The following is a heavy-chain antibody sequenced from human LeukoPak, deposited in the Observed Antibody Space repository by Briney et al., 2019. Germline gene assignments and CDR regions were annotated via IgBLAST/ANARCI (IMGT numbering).Heavy chain of an antibody. CDR2: MNPNSGNT. Sequence: ASVKVSCKASGYTFTSYDINWVRQATGRGLEWMGWMNPNSGNTGYARKFQGRVTMTRNTSISTAYMELSSLRSEDTAVYYCAREAYSSGWSYYYYYYGMDVWGQGTTVTVSS. CDR1: GYTFTSYD. CDR3: AREAYSSGWSYYYYYYGMDV. D-gene: IGHD6-19*01. V-gene: IGHV1-8*01. J-gene: IGHJ6*02.